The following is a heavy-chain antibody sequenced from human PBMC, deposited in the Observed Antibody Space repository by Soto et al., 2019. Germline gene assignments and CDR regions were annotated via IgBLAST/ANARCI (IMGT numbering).Heavy chain of an antibody. J-gene: IGHJ4*02. CDR2: ISDYNGNT. V-gene: IGHV1-18*01. CDR1: GYTFTSYG. D-gene: IGHD1-26*01. CDR3: AREDVTLCPALL. Sequence: QVQLVQSGAEVKKPGASVKVSCKASGYTFTSYGISWVRQAPGQGLEWMGWISDYNGNTNYAQKLQGRVTMTTDTSKSTAYMELRSVTSDDSAVYYCAREDVTLCPALLWGQGTLVTVSS.